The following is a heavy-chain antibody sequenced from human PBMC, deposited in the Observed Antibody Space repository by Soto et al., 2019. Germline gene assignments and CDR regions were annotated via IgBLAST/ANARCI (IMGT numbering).Heavy chain of an antibody. Sequence: PSETLSLTCTVSGGSISSGGYYWSWIRQHPGKGLEWIGYIYYSGSTYYNPSLKNRVTISVDTSKNQFSMKLSSVTAADTAVYYCARVTIFANYYMDVWGKGTTVTVSS. CDR2: IYYSGST. CDR3: ARVTIFANYYMDV. V-gene: IGHV4-31*03. D-gene: IGHD3-3*01. J-gene: IGHJ6*03. CDR1: GGSISSGGYY.